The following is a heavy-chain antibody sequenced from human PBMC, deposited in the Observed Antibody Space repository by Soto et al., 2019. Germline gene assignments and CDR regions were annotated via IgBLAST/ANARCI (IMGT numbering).Heavy chain of an antibody. V-gene: IGHV3-11*01. CDR1: GFTFSHYY. J-gene: IGHJ4*02. CDR3: ATTGGAGRSDY. Sequence: QVQLVESGGGLVKPGGSLRLSCAASGFTFSHYYMSWVRQAPGKGLEWVSYISRSSGTINYADSVKGRFAISRDNAKNSLYLQMNSLRAEDTAVYYCATTGGAGRSDYWGQGILVTVSS. CDR2: ISRSSGTI. D-gene: IGHD4-17*01.